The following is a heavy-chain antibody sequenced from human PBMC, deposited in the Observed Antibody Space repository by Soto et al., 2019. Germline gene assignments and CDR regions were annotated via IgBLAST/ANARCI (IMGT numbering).Heavy chain of an antibody. V-gene: IGHV1-18*01. J-gene: IGHJ4*02. CDR3: ARVPYHYYDSSGYYYEYDY. CDR1: GYTFTSYG. CDR2: ISAYNGNT. D-gene: IGHD3-22*01. Sequence: QVQLVQSGAEVKKPGASVKVSCKASGYTFTSYGISWVRQAPGQGLEWMGWISAYNGNTNYAQKLQGRVTMTTDTSTSTAYMELRSLRSDDTAVYYCARVPYHYYDSSGYYYEYDYWGQGTLVTVSS.